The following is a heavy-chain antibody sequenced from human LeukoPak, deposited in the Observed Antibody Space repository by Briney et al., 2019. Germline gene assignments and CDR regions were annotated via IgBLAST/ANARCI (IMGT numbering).Heavy chain of an antibody. Sequence: GGSLRLSCAASGFTFSAYTMNWVRQAPGKGLEWVSSISSSSSYIYYADSVKGRFTISRDNAKNSLYLQMHSLRAEDTAVCNCARAREPQYYYDSGGYADGFDIWGQGTMVTVSS. D-gene: IGHD3-22*01. CDR1: GFTFSAYT. CDR3: ARAREPQYYYDSGGYADGFDI. V-gene: IGHV3-21*01. J-gene: IGHJ3*02. CDR2: ISSSSSYI.